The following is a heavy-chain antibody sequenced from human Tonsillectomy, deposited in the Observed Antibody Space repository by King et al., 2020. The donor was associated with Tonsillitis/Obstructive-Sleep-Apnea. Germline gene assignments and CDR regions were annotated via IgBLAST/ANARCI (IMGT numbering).Heavy chain of an antibody. V-gene: IGHV5-51*01. D-gene: IGHD1-26*01. CDR2: IYPDDSDT. CDR3: ARQVGATLLFDY. CDR1: GYTFTSNW. Sequence: QLVQSGAEAKKPGASLKISCKTSGYTFTSNWIGWVRQKPGEGLEWMGIIYPDDSDTRYRLSFQGQVTISADKSISTAYLQWSSLKASDTAMYYCARQVGATLLFDYWGQGTLVTVSS. J-gene: IGHJ4*02.